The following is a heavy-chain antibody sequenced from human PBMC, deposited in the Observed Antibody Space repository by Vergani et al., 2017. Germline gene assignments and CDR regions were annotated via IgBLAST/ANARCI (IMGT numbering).Heavy chain of an antibody. J-gene: IGHJ1*01. V-gene: IGHV3-30-3*01. CDR2: ISYDGSNK. D-gene: IGHD1-26*01. CDR3: ARSSGSYYGWAEYFQH. CDR1: GFTFSSYA. Sequence: QVQLVESGGGVVQPGRSLRLSCAASGFTFSSYAMHWVRQAPGKGLEWVAVISYDGSNKYYADSVKGRFTISRDNSKNTLYLQMNSLRAEDTAVYYCARSSGSYYGWAEYFQHWGQGTLVTVSS.